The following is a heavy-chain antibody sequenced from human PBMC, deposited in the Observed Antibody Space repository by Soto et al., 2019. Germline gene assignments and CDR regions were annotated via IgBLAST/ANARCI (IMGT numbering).Heavy chain of an antibody. J-gene: IGHJ6*02. Sequence: PSETLSLSCTVSGSSVSSSTYSWGWIRQSPGQGLVWIGTIYSSENTYYNPSLLSRVTISVDTSKNEFSLKLSSVTAADTAVYYCARLNGYCISTNCHGYYGMDVWGQGTTVTVS. D-gene: IGHD2-2*03. CDR1: GSSVSSSTYS. CDR3: ARLNGYCISTNCHGYYGMDV. V-gene: IGHV4-39*01. CDR2: IYSSENT.